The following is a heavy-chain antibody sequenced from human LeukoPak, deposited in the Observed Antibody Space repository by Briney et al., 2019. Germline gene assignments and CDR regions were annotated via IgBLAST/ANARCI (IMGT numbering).Heavy chain of an antibody. V-gene: IGHV1-69*13. Sequence: SVKVSCKASGGSFSDYPINWVRQAPGQGLEWLGGIIPKYSASNYAQAFQGRVTITADESTNTGYMEMSGLRPDDTAVYYCVRPDRIFGVPAAFDAWGQGTLVAVSS. D-gene: IGHD3-3*02. CDR3: VRPDRIFGVPAAFDA. J-gene: IGHJ3*01. CDR1: GGSFSDYP. CDR2: IIPKYSAS.